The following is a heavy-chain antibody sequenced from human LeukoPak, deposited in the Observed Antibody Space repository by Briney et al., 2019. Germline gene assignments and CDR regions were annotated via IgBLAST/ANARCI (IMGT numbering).Heavy chain of an antibody. CDR2: ISSSSSYI. CDR1: GFTFSSYS. D-gene: IGHD2-8*01. CDR3: AREEGKNGDFDY. J-gene: IGHJ4*02. V-gene: IGHV3-21*01. Sequence: GGSLRLSCAASGFTFSSYSMNWVRQAPGKGLEWVSSISSSSSYIYYADSVKGRFTISGDNAKNSLYLQMNSLRAEDTAVYYCAREEGKNGDFDYWGQGTLVTVSS.